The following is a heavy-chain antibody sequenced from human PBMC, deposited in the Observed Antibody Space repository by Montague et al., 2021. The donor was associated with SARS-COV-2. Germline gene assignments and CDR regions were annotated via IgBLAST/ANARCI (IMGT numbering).Heavy chain of an antibody. CDR1: GFSLSTSGMC. V-gene: IGHV2-70*11. D-gene: IGHD6-19*01. J-gene: IGHJ4*02. Sequence: PALVKPTQTLTLTCTFSGFSLSTSGMCVSWIRQPPGKALEWLARIDWDDDRYYSTSLKTRLTISKDTSKNQVVLTMTNMDPVDTATYYCARSDAGMAVALDYWGQGTLVTVSS. CDR3: ARSDAGMAVALDY. CDR2: IDWDDDR.